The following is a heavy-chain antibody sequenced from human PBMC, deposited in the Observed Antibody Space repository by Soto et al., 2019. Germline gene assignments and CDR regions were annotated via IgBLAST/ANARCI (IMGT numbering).Heavy chain of an antibody. CDR2: INPNSGGT. V-gene: IGHV1-2*04. J-gene: IGHJ4*02. CDR3: ARDQGIGELLYDY. D-gene: IGHD3-10*01. CDR1: GYTFTGYY. Sequence: ASVKVSCKASGYTFTGYYMHWVRQAPGQGLEWMGWINPNSGGTNYAQKFQGWVTMTRDTSISTAYMELSRLRSDDTAVYYCARDQGIGELLYDYWGQGTLVTVSS.